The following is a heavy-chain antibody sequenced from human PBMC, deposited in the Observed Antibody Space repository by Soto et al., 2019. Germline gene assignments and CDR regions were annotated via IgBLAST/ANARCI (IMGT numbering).Heavy chain of an antibody. V-gene: IGHV1-24*01. CDR3: AAVFFYYSSGYCHSLAY. Sequence: ASVKVSCKVSGYTLTELSMHWVRQAPGKGLEWMGGFDPEDGETIYAQKFQGRVTMTEDTSTDTAYMELSSLRSEDTAVYYCAAVFFYYSSGYCHSLAYWGQGTLVTVSS. J-gene: IGHJ4*02. CDR2: FDPEDGET. CDR1: GYTLTELS. D-gene: IGHD6-25*01.